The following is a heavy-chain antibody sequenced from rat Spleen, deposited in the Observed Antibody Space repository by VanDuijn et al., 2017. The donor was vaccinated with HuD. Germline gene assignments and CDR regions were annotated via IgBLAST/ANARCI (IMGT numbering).Heavy chain of an antibody. CDR2: ISYDGSTP. V-gene: IGHV5-7*01. Sequence: EVQVVESGGGIVQPGRSMKLSCAASGFTFSNYDMVWVRQAPTKGLKWVASISYDGSTPYYRDSVKGRFTISRDNAKSTLYLQMDSLRSEDTATYYCARRHFGYTDYFDYWGQGVMVTVSS. J-gene: IGHJ2*01. D-gene: IGHD1-4*01. CDR1: GFTFSNYD. CDR3: ARRHFGYTDYFDY.